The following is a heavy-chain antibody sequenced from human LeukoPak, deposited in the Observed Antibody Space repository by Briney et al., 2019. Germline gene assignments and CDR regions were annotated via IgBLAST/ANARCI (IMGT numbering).Heavy chain of an antibody. CDR3: AKNPTVTTLSHYYYYMDV. CDR1: GFTFSSYG. Sequence: GGSLRLSCAASGFTFSSYGMHWVRQAPGKGLEWVAFIRYDGSNKYYADSVKGRFTISRDNSKNTLYLQMNSLRAEDTAVYYCAKNPTVTTLSHYYYYMDVWGKGTTVTVSS. CDR2: IRYDGSNK. J-gene: IGHJ6*03. D-gene: IGHD4-11*01. V-gene: IGHV3-30*02.